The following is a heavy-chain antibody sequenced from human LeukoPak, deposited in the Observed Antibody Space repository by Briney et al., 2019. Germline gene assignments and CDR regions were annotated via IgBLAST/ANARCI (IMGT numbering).Heavy chain of an antibody. CDR2: ISGSGSST. CDR3: ARDLAPLVVVITTLDY. Sequence: GGSLRLSCAASGFTFSSYAMSWVRQAPGRGLEWVSGISGSGSSTFYADSVKGRFTISRDNSKNTLYLHIDSLRAEDTAVYYCARDLAPLVVVITTLDYWGQGTLVTASS. CDR1: GFTFSSYA. J-gene: IGHJ4*02. D-gene: IGHD3-22*01. V-gene: IGHV3-23*01.